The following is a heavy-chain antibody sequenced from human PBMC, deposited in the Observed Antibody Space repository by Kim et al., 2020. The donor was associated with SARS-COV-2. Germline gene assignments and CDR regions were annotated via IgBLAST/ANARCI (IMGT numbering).Heavy chain of an antibody. CDR2: IWYDGSNK. CDR3: ASSLTATVVDAFDI. CDR1: GFTFSSYG. Sequence: GGSLRLSCAASGFTFSSYGMHWVRQAPGKGLEWVAVIWYDGSNKYYADSVKGRFSISIDNSKNTLYLQMNSLRAEDTAVYYCASSLTATVVDAFDIWGQGTMVTVSS. J-gene: IGHJ3*02. V-gene: IGHV3-33*01. D-gene: IGHD4-17*01.